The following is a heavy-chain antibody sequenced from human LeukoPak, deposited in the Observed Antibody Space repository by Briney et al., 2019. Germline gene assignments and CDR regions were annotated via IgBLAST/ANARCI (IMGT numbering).Heavy chain of an antibody. D-gene: IGHD3-16*01. V-gene: IGHV3-23*01. J-gene: IGHJ1*01. Sequence: GGSLRLSCAASGFTFSNAWMTWVRQAPGKGLEWVSAITGSGGSTYYADSVKGRFTISRDNSKNTLYLQMNSLRAGDTAVYYCAKDDDWGRYKHWGQGTLVTVSS. CDR1: GFTFSNAW. CDR2: ITGSGGST. CDR3: AKDDDWGRYKH.